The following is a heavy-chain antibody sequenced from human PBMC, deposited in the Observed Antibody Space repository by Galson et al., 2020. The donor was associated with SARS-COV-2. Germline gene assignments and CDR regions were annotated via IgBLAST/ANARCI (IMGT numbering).Heavy chain of an antibody. V-gene: IGHV4-39*01. CDR1: GGSISSSSYY. Sequence: SETLSLTCTVSGGSISSSSYYWGWIRQPPGKGLEWIGSIYYSGSTYYNPSLKSRVTISVDTSKNQFSLTLSSVTAADTAVYYCAGHIVVVTAIPYWYLDLWGRGTLVTVSS. J-gene: IGHJ2*01. CDR2: IYYSGST. D-gene: IGHD2-21*02. CDR3: AGHIVVVTAIPYWYLDL.